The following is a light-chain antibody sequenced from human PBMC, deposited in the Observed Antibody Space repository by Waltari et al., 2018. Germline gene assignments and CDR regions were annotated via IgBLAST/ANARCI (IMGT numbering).Light chain of an antibody. J-gene: IGLJ3*02. V-gene: IGLV2-8*01. CDR1: SSDAGGYIY. CDR3: SSYGGSNNLV. CDR2: EVN. Sequence: QSALTQPPSASGSPGQSVTISCTGTSSDAGGYIYVSWYHHHPGKAPKVMIYEVNKRPSGVPDRFSGSKSGNTASLTVSGVQAEDEADYYCSSYGGSNNLVFGGGTKLTVL.